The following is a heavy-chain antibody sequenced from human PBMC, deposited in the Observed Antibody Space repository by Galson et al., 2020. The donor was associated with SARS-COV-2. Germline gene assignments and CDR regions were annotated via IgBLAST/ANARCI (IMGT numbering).Heavy chain of an antibody. CDR1: GGSISSYY. Sequence: SETLSLTCTVSGGSISSYYWSWIRQPAGKGLEWIGRIYTSGSTNYNPSLKSRVTMSVDTSKNQFSLKLSSVTAADTAVYYCARDTAVPDYGDYDYFDYWGQGTLVTVSS. D-gene: IGHD4-17*01. CDR3: ARDTAVPDYGDYDYFDY. V-gene: IGHV4-4*07. J-gene: IGHJ4*02. CDR2: IYTSGST.